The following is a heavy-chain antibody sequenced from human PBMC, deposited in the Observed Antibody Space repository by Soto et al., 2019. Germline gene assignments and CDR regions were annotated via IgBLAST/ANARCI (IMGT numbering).Heavy chain of an antibody. CDR3: ARDDALRFSGV. V-gene: IGHV3-7*01. Sequence: EMQLVESGGGLVHPGGSRSLSGAASGFTFSSYWRSWVRQAPGKGLEWVANIKQDGGEKYYVDPVKGRFTISRDNAKNSLYLQMNSLRAEDTAVYYCARDDALRFSGVWGKGTTVTVSS. CDR1: GFTFSSYW. J-gene: IGHJ6*04. CDR2: IKQDGGEK. D-gene: IGHD3-3*01.